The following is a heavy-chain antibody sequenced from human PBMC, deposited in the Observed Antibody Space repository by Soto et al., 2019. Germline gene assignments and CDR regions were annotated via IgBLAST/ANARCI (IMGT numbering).Heavy chain of an antibody. J-gene: IGHJ4*02. D-gene: IGHD3-9*01. CDR3: ARDAGVGYFDWFKGYLDY. Sequence: QVQLVESGGGVVQPGRSLRLSCAASGFTFINYGMHWVRQAPGKGLEWVAVIWYDESNKYYVDSVQGRFTIPRDNSKNTVYLQMNDLRAEDTAVYYCARDAGVGYFDWFKGYLDYWGRGTLVAVSS. V-gene: IGHV3-33*01. CDR1: GFTFINYG. CDR2: IWYDESNK.